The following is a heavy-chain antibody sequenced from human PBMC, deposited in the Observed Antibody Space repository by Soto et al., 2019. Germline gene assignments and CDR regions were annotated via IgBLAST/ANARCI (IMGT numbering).Heavy chain of an antibody. CDR3: TREVQPGVRREYDY. J-gene: IGHJ4*02. CDR1: AFTFGSYT. D-gene: IGHD1-1*01. V-gene: IGHV3-21*01. CDR2: IDSGGSRT. Sequence: AHMVESGGGLVQPGGSLRLSCEASAFTFGSYTMNWVRQAPGKGLEWVSSIDSGGSRTFYADTVKGRFTISRDNAKNSLFLQMNSLRAEDTAVYFCTREVQPGVRREYDYWGQGTLVTVSS.